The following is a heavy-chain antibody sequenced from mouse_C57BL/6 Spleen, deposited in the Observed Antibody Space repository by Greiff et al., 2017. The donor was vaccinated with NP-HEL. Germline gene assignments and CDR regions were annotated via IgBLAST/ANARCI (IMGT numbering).Heavy chain of an antibody. CDR1: GYAFSSSW. CDR2: IYPGDGDT. J-gene: IGHJ3*01. D-gene: IGHD2-4*01. V-gene: IGHV1-82*01. Sequence: QVQLKESGPELVKPGASVKISCKASGYAFSSSWMNWVKQRPGKGLEWIGRIYPGDGDTKYNGKFKGKATLTADKSSSTAYMQLSSLTSEDSAVYFCARLGYYDYDAWFAYWGQGTLVTVSA. CDR3: ARLGYYDYDAWFAY.